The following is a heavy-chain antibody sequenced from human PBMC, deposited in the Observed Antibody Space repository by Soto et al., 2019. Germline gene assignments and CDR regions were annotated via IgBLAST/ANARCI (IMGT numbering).Heavy chain of an antibody. CDR1: GGTFSSYA. Sequence: SVKVSCKASGGTFSSYAISWVRQAPGQGLEWMGGIIPIFGTANYAQKFQGRVTITADKSTSTAYMELSSLRSEDTAVYYCASYTYYDYFWGTYRFCYWGQGNLLTVSS. CDR3: ASYTYYDYFWGTYRFCY. V-gene: IGHV1-69*06. J-gene: IGHJ4*02. D-gene: IGHD3-16*01. CDR2: IIPIFGTA.